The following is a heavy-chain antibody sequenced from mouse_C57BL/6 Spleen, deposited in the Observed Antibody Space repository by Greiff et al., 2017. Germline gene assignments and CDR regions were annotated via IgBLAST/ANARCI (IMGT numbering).Heavy chain of an antibody. V-gene: IGHV1-4*01. J-gene: IGHJ2*01. CDR2: INPSSGYT. CDR1: GYTFTSYT. CDR3: AEPCRYGSCYDFDY. D-gene: IGHD1-1*01. Sequence: VQLQQSGAELARPGASVKMSCKASGYTFTSYTMHWVKQRPGQGLEWIGDINPSSGYTNYNQKFKGKATLTADKSSSTAYMQLSSLTSEDAAVYYCAEPCRYGSCYDFDYWGQGTTVTVSS.